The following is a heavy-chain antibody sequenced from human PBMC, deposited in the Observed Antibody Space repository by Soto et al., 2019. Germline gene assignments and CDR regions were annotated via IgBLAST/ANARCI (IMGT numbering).Heavy chain of an antibody. CDR2: VFHSGRT. D-gene: IGHD1-26*01. CDR3: ARGGYSGSGCLDY. J-gene: IGHJ4*02. V-gene: IGHV4-61*03. Sequence: QVQLQESGPRLVKPSETLTLTCTVSGGSVSSASYYWSWIRQPPGKGLEWIGNVFHSGRTDYNPSLKRRLSISVDTSKIHLSLNLNSVTAADAAVYYCARGGYSGSGCLDYWGQGTLVTVSS. CDR1: GGSVSSASYY.